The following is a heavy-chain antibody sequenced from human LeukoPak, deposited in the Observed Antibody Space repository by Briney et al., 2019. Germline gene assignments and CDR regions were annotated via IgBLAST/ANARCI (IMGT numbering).Heavy chain of an antibody. D-gene: IGHD2-2*01. CDR3: ARDHSTFNWFDP. V-gene: IGHV3-48*03. Sequence: GGSLGLSCAASGFTFSSYEMNWVRQAPGKGLEWVSYISSSGSTIYYADSVKGRFTISRDNAKNSLYLQMNSLRAEDTAVYYCARDHSTFNWFDPWGQGTLVTVSS. CDR1: GFTFSSYE. J-gene: IGHJ5*02. CDR2: ISSSGSTI.